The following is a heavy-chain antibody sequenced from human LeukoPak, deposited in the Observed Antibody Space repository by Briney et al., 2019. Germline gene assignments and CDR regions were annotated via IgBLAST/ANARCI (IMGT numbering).Heavy chain of an antibody. CDR3: AREVGDSDYYDSSGYYWDAFDI. J-gene: IGHJ3*02. CDR2: IYTSGST. V-gene: IGHV4-4*07. D-gene: IGHD3-22*01. Sequence: PSETLSLPCTVSGGSISSYYWSWIRQPAGKGLEWIGRIYTSGSTNYNPSLKSRVTMSVDTSKNQFSLKLSSVTAADTAVYYCAREVGDSDYYDSSGYYWDAFDIWGQGTMVTVSS. CDR1: GGSISSYY.